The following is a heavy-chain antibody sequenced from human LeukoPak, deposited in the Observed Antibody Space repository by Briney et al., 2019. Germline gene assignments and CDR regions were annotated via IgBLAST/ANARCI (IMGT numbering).Heavy chain of an antibody. CDR3: ARYSGSYDY. D-gene: IGHD1-26*01. Sequence: SETLSLTCTVSGGSISSYYWSWIRQPPGKGLEWIGYIYYSGSTNYNPSLKSRVTISVDTSKNQFSLKLSSVTAADTAMYYCARYSGSYDYWGQGTLVTVSS. V-gene: IGHV4-59*01. J-gene: IGHJ4*02. CDR1: GGSISSYY. CDR2: IYYSGST.